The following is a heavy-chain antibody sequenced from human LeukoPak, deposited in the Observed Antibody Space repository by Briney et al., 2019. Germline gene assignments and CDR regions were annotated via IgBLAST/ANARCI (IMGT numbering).Heavy chain of an antibody. CDR3: ARGKGAYISGNDFNPIDY. D-gene: IGHD5-12*01. Sequence: GASVKVSCKASGYTFTSYGISWVRQAPGQGLEWMGWISAYNGNTNYAQKLQGRVTMTTDTSTSTAYMELRSLRSDDTAVYYCARGKGAYISGNDFNPIDYSGQGTLVTVSS. V-gene: IGHV1-18*01. CDR2: ISAYNGNT. CDR1: GYTFTSYG. J-gene: IGHJ4*02.